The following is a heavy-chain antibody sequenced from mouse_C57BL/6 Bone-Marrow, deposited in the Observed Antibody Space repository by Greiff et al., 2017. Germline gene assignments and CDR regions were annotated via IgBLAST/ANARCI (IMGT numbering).Heavy chain of an antibody. CDR1: GFTFSDFY. CDR3: ARDADYYGYAMDY. D-gene: IGHD1-1*01. J-gene: IGHJ4*01. V-gene: IGHV7-1*01. CDR2: SRNKANDYTT. Sequence: EVQVVESGGGLVQSGRSLRLSCATSGFTFSDFYMEWVRQAPGKGLEWIAASRNKANDYTTEYSASVKGRFIVSRDTSQSILYLQMNALRAEDTAIYYCARDADYYGYAMDYWGQGTSVTVSS.